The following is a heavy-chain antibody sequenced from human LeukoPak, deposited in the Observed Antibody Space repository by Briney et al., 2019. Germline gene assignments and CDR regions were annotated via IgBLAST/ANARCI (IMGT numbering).Heavy chain of an antibody. CDR2: IYSGGTT. Sequence: GGSLRLSCAASGFTVSSNFMSWVRQAPGKGLEWVSVIYSGGTTYYADSVKGRFTISRDNSKNTLSLQMNSLRAEDTAVYYCARDGCGNDYMDVWGKGTTVTVSS. J-gene: IGHJ6*03. CDR1: GFTVSSNF. D-gene: IGHD1-1*01. CDR3: ARDGCGNDYMDV. V-gene: IGHV3-53*01.